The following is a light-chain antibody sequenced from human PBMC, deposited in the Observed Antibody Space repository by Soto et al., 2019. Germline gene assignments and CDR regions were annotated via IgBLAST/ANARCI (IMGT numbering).Light chain of an antibody. V-gene: IGKV3D-15*01. Sequence: EIVMTQSPATLSASPGEGATLSCRASQSVSNNLAWYQQKPGQAPRLLIYGASIRAPGVPARFSGSGSGTDFTLTISSLQSEDFAVYYCQQYNDWPPRAFGQGTKVEIK. CDR1: QSVSNN. CDR3: QQYNDWPPRA. CDR2: GAS. J-gene: IGKJ1*01.